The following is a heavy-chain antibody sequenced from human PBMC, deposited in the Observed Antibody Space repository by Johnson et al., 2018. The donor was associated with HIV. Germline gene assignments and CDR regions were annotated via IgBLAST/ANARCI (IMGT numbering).Heavy chain of an antibody. CDR1: GFTFDDYG. Sequence: EKLVESGGGVVRPGGSLRLSCAASGFTFDDYGMSWVRQPPGKGLELVSGINWNGGRTGYADSVKGRLTISRDNAKNSLYLQMNSLRAEDTAVYYCAREWELLGSAFDIWGQGTMVTVSS. CDR3: AREWELLGSAFDI. V-gene: IGHV3-20*04. D-gene: IGHD1-26*01. CDR2: INWNGGRT. J-gene: IGHJ3*02.